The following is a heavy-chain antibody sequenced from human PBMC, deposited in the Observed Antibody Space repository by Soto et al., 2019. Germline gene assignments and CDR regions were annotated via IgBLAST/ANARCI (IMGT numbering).Heavy chain of an antibody. D-gene: IGHD6-19*01. CDR2: IWYDGSNK. V-gene: IGHV3-33*01. J-gene: IGHJ1*01. CDR3: ARDSSGRAEYFQH. CDR1: GFTFSSYG. Sequence: QVQLVESGGGVVQPGRSLRLSCAASGFTFSSYGMHWVRQAPGKGLEWVAVIWYDGSNKYYADSVKGRFTISRDNSKNTLYLQRNSLRAEDTAVYYCARDSSGRAEYFQHWGQGTLVTVSS.